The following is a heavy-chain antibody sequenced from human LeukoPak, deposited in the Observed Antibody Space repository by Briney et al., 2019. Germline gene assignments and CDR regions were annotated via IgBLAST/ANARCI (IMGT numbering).Heavy chain of an antibody. V-gene: IGHV3-21*06. CDR3: ARDLGIVTGFDY. Sequence: DSVKGRFTISRDNTKNSLYLQMNSLRADDTAVYYCARDLGIVTGFDYWGQGTLVTVSS. J-gene: IGHJ4*02. D-gene: IGHD2-2*03.